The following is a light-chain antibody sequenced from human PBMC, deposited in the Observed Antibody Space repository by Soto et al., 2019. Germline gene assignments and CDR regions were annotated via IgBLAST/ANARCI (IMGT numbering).Light chain of an antibody. CDR3: HQYHSTTQT. J-gene: IGKJ1*01. CDR1: QSVLYSSNNKNY. V-gene: IGKV4-1*01. Sequence: DIVMTQSPDSLAVSLGERATINCKSSQSVLYSSNNKNYLAWYQQRPGQPPKLLIYWASTRESGVPDRFSGSGSGTDITPTISRLHAEDVAVYYCHQYHSTTQTFGQGPKGESK. CDR2: WAS.